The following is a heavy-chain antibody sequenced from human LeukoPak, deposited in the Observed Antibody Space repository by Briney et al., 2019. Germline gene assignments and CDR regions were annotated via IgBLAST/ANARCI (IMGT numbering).Heavy chain of an antibody. J-gene: IGHJ6*02. D-gene: IGHD1-26*01. CDR1: GGSISTSSYY. CDR2: ISYSGST. Sequence: SETLSLTCTVSGGSISTSSYYWGWIRQPPGKGLEWIGTISYSGSTYYNPSLKSRVTISVDTSKNQFSLRLSSVTAADTAVYYCARAVRGGELLGHYYYGMDVWGQGTTVTVSS. V-gene: IGHV4-39*07. CDR3: ARAVRGGELLGHYYYGMDV.